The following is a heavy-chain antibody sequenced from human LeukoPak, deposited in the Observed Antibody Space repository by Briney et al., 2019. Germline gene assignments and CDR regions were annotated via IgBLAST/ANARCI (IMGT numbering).Heavy chain of an antibody. D-gene: IGHD6-13*01. CDR3: AKDPTIAAAGIFDY. CDR1: GFTFSNYW. CDR2: INSDGSST. V-gene: IGHV3-74*01. Sequence: GSLRLSCAASGFTFSNYWMHWVRQAPGKGLVWVSRINSDGSSTNYADSVKGRFTISRDNSKNTLYLQMNSLRAEDTAVYYCAKDPTIAAAGIFDYWGQGTLVTVSS. J-gene: IGHJ4*02.